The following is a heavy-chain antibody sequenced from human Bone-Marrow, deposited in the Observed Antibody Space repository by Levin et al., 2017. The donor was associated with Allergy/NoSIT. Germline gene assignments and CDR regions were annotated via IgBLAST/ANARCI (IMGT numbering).Heavy chain of an antibody. CDR1: GFTFSGST. CDR2: IQTKATNYAT. D-gene: IGHD2-21*01. CDR3: SRGDYFSAWVHS. Sequence: PGGSLRLSCAASGFTFSGSTMHWVRQASGKGLEWVGRIQTKATNYATAYSPSVKGRFTISRDDSGSTMFLQMNSLKAEDTAMYYCSRGDYFSAWVHSWGQGSLVTVSS. V-gene: IGHV3-73*01. J-gene: IGHJ5*01.